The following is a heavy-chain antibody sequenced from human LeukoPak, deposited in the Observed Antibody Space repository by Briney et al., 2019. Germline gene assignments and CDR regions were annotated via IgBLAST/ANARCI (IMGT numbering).Heavy chain of an antibody. Sequence: PGGSLRLSCAASGFIVSHNYMTWVRQAPGKGLEWISVIYIDGTTYYADSVKGRFTISRDQANNTLYLQMNTLRDEDMAVYYCARGPRYSFYWGQGTLVSVSS. CDR1: GFIVSHNY. D-gene: IGHD6-13*01. J-gene: IGHJ4*02. CDR3: ARGPRYSFY. V-gene: IGHV3-53*01. CDR2: IYIDGTT.